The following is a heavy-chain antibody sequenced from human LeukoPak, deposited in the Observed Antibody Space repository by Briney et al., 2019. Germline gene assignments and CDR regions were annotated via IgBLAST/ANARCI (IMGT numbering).Heavy chain of an antibody. CDR3: ASSSSSEVLFDY. V-gene: IGHV4-59*01. D-gene: IGHD6-6*01. CDR1: GGSFSGYY. CDR2: IYYGGST. J-gene: IGHJ4*02. Sequence: SETLSLTCAVYGGSFSGYYWSWIRQPPGKRLEWIGYIYYGGSTDYNPSLKSRVTISVDTSKNQFSLKLTSVTAADTAVYYCASSSSSEVLFDYWGQGTLVTVSS.